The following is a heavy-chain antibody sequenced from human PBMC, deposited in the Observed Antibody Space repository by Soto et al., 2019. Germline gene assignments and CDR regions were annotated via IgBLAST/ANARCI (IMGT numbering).Heavy chain of an antibody. Sequence: VQLVESGGDLVQPGGSLRLSCAASGLTFNNYWMSWVRQAPGKGLEWVANIRPDGNEQHYVDSVKGRFIFSRDNAKSSLSLQMNHLRVEDTAVYYCATSHGYSYEYWGQGTLVTVSS. V-gene: IGHV3-7*05. CDR2: IRPDGNEQ. D-gene: IGHD5-18*01. J-gene: IGHJ4*02. CDR3: ATSHGYSYEY. CDR1: GLTFNNYW.